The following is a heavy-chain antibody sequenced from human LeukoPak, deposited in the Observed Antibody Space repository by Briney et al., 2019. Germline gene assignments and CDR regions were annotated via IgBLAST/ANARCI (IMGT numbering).Heavy chain of an antibody. CDR1: GFTFSSYA. V-gene: IGHV3-30-3*01. CDR2: ISYDGGTK. CDR3: ARETGYGSSWPPHY. Sequence: GGSLRLSCAASGFTFSSYAMHWVRQAPGKGLEWVAYISYDGGTKNYADSVKGRFTISRDTSKNTLYLQMNSLRPEDTAVYYCARETGYGSSWPPHYWGQGTLVTVSS. J-gene: IGHJ4*02. D-gene: IGHD6-13*01.